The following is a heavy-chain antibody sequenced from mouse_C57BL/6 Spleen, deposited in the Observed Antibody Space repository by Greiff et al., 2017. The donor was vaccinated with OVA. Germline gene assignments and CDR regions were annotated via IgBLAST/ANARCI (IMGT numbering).Heavy chain of an antibody. D-gene: IGHD1-1*01. CDR1: GYTFTDYN. J-gene: IGHJ1*03. CDR2: INPNNGGT. CDR3: ARDYYGSSYWYFDV. Sequence: VQLKESGPELVKPGASVKMSCKASGYTFTDYNMHWVKQSHGKSLEWIGYINPNNGGTSYNQKFKGKATLTVNKSSSTAYMELRSLTSEDSAVYYCARDYYGSSYWYFDVWGTGTTVTVSS. V-gene: IGHV1-22*01.